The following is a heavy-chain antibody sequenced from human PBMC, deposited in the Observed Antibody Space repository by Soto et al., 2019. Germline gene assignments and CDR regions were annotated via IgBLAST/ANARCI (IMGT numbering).Heavy chain of an antibody. D-gene: IGHD6-13*01. J-gene: IGHJ5*02. V-gene: IGHV3-23*01. CDR1: GFTFSSYA. CDR2: ISGSGGST. CDR3: AKSRIKQQLVPYEGADIRP. Sequence: GGSLRLSCAASGFTFSSYAMSWVRQAPGKGLEWVSAISGSGGSTYYADSVKGRFTISRDNSKNTLYLQMNSLRAEDTAVYYCAKSRIKQQLVPYEGADIRPWGQGTLVTVSS.